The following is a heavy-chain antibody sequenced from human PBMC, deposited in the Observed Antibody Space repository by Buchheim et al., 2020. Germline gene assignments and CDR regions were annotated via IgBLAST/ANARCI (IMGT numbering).Heavy chain of an antibody. Sequence: QVQLVESGGGVVQPGRSLRLSCAASGFTFSSYAMHWVRQAPGKGLEWVAVISYDGSNKYYADSVKGRFTISRDNSKNTLYLQMNSLRAEDTAVYYGARGRDMDRRVTSRNYFDYWGQGTL. CDR2: ISYDGSNK. V-gene: IGHV3-30-3*01. CDR1: GFTFSSYA. CDR3: ARGRDMDRRVTSRNYFDY. D-gene: IGHD3-10*01. J-gene: IGHJ4*02.